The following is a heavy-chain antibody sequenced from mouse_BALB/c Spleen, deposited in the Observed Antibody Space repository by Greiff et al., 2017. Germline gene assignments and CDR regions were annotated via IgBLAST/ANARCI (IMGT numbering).Heavy chain of an antibody. Sequence: EVMLVESGGGLVQPGGSRKLSCAASGFTFSDYGMAWVRQAPGKGPEWVAFISNLAYSIYYADTVTGRFTISRENAKNTLYLEMSSLRSEDTAMYYCARDVSGDAMDYWGQGTSVTVSS. V-gene: IGHV5-15*02. CDR2: ISNLAYSI. CDR1: GFTFSDYG. D-gene: IGHD1-3*01. J-gene: IGHJ4*01. CDR3: ARDVSGDAMDY.